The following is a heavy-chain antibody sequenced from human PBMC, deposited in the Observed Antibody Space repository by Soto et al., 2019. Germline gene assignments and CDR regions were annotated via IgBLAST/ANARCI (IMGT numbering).Heavy chain of an antibody. CDR1: T. J-gene: IGHJ4*02. Sequence: TGGCRRQAPGQGLEWMGGIIPIFGTANYAQKFQGRVTITADESTSTAYMELSSLRSEDTAVYYCARVSAAANVDYLGQGSLVTVFS. D-gene: IGHD2-2*01. CDR3: ARVSAAANVDY. V-gene: IGHV1-69*01. CDR2: IIPIFGTA.